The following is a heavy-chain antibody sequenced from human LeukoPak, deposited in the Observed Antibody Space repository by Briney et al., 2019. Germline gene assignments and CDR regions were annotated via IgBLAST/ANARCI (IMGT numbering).Heavy chain of an antibody. CDR3: ARRGYSGYDFDY. D-gene: IGHD5-12*01. J-gene: IGHJ4*02. V-gene: IGHV1-2*02. CDR2: IDPNSGVT. Sequence: ASVKVSCTSSGYSFNGYFIHWVRQAPGQGFEWMGWIDPNSGVTKYAQKFQGRVTMARDTSITTTYMDLSRLSSDDTAVYYCARRGYSGYDFDYWGQGTLVTVSS. CDR1: GYSFNGYF.